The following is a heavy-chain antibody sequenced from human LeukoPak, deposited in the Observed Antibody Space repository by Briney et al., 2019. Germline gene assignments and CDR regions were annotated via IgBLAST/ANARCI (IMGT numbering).Heavy chain of an antibody. J-gene: IGHJ4*02. CDR3: ARSAFLTTEYYFDF. D-gene: IGHD4-17*01. V-gene: IGHV3-23*01. Sequence: GGSLRPSCAASGFTFSSYAMSWVRQAPGKGLEWVSAISGSGGSTYYADSVKGRFTISRDNSKNTLYLQMNSLRAEDTAVYYCARSAFLTTEYYFDFWGQGSLVTASS. CDR2: ISGSGGST. CDR1: GFTFSSYA.